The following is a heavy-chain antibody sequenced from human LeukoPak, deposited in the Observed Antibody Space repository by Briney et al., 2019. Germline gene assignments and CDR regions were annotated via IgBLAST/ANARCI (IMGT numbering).Heavy chain of an antibody. D-gene: IGHD5-18*01. V-gene: IGHV3-30*02. CDR2: IRYDGSNK. J-gene: IGHJ4*02. CDR3: AKDPQRGYSYGYLDY. Sequence: GGSLRLSCAASGFTFSSYGMHWVRQAPGKGLEWVAFIRYDGSNKYYADSAKGRFTISRDNSKNTLYLQMNSLRAEDTAVYYCAKDPQRGYSYGYLDYWGQGTLVTVSS. CDR1: GFTFSSYG.